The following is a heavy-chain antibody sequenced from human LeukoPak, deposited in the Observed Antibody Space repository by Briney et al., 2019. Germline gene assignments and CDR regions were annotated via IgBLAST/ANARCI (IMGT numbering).Heavy chain of an antibody. Sequence: ASVKVSCKASGYTFTSYGISWVRQAPGQGLEWMGWINPNSGGTNYAQKFQGRVTMTRDTSISTAYMELSRLRSDDTAVYYCASSATKLSSFDYWGQGTLVTVSS. J-gene: IGHJ4*02. CDR1: GYTFTSYG. V-gene: IGHV1-2*02. CDR2: INPNSGGT. CDR3: ASSATKLSSFDY. D-gene: IGHD1-26*01.